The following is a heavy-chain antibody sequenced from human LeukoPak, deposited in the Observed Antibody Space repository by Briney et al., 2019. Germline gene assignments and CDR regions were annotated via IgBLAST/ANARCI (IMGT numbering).Heavy chain of an antibody. CDR3: VKDGAIFGVPITRGGMDV. J-gene: IGHJ6*02. Sequence: GRSLRLSCAASGFTFNDFAMHWVRHTPGKGLEWDSGISWNSGSIGYADSVKGRFTISRDNGKNALYLEMNSLRAEDTALYYCVKDGAIFGVPITRGGMDVWGQGTTVTVSS. V-gene: IGHV3-9*01. D-gene: IGHD3-3*01. CDR1: GFTFNDFA. CDR2: ISWNSGSI.